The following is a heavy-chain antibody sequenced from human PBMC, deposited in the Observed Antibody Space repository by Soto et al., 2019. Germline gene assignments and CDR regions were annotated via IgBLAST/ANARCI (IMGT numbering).Heavy chain of an antibody. CDR2: IYPSDSDT. D-gene: IGHD3-3*01. Sequence: LKISCKGSGYNFAGYWIAWVRQMPGKGLELMGIIYPSDSDTRYRPSFQGQVTTSADKSISSAYLQWSSLRASDTAMYYCARGGVSTRTFDYWGQGTPVTVSS. V-gene: IGHV5-51*01. CDR3: ARGGVSTRTFDY. CDR1: GYNFAGYW. J-gene: IGHJ4*02.